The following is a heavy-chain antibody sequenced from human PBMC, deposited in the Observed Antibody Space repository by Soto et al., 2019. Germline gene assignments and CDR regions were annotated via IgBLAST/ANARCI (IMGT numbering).Heavy chain of an antibody. CDR3: ATFGYCSGGSCYDP. CDR2: IIPILGIA. CDR1: GGTFSSYT. V-gene: IGHV1-69*02. D-gene: IGHD2-15*01. J-gene: IGHJ5*02. Sequence: QVQLVQSGAEVKKPGSSVKVSCKASGGTFSSYTISWVRQAPGQGLEWMGRIIPILGIANYAQKFQGRVTITADKSTSTAYMELSSLRSEDTAVYYCATFGYCSGGSCYDPWGQGTLVTVSS.